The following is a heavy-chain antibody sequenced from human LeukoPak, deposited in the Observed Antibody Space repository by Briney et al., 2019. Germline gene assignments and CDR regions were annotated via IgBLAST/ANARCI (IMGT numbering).Heavy chain of an antibody. CDR3: ARSGYCSSTSCLEGRNAFDI. CDR1: GGSISSYY. Sequence: SETLSLTCTVSGGSISSYYWSWIRQPPGKGLEWIGYIYYSGSTNYNPSLKSRVTISVDTSKNQFSLKLSSVTAADTAVYYCARSGYCSSTSCLEGRNAFDIWGQGTMVTVSS. D-gene: IGHD2-2*01. V-gene: IGHV4-59*12. J-gene: IGHJ3*02. CDR2: IYYSGST.